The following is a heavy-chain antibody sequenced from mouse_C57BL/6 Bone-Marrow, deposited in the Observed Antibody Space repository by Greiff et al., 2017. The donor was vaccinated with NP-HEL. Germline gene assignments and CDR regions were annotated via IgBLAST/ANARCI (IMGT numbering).Heavy chain of an antibody. D-gene: IGHD1-1*01. Sequence: VQGVESGAELARPGASVKLSCKASGYTFTSYGISWVKQRTGQGLEWIGEIYPRSGNTYYNEKFKGKATLTADKSSSTAYMELRSLTSEDSAVYFCARGELYGRGFAYWGQGTLVTVSA. CDR3: ARGELYGRGFAY. CDR2: IYPRSGNT. V-gene: IGHV1-81*01. CDR1: GYTFTSYG. J-gene: IGHJ3*01.